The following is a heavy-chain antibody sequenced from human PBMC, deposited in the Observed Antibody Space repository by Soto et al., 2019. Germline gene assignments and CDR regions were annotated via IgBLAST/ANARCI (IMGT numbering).Heavy chain of an antibody. CDR3: AREVVVAATPYYCGY. Sequence: SETLSLTCTVSGGSVSSGRYCWSWIRQPPGKRREWIGYIQYSGSSNYDPSLNSRVTISVDTSKNQFSLKLSSVTAAYTAVYYCAREVVVAATPYYCGYWGRGTRVTISS. CDR1: GGSVSSGRYC. CDR2: IQYSGSS. J-gene: IGHJ4*02. V-gene: IGHV4-61*01. D-gene: IGHD2-15*01.